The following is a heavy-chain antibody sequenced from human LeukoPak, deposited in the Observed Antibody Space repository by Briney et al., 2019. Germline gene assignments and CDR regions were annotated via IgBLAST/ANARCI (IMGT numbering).Heavy chain of an antibody. CDR3: ARVAFLEWQYLYYFDY. Sequence: GGSLRLSCAASGFTFDDYGMSWVRQAPGKGLEWVSSISSSSSYIYYADSVKGRFTISRDNAKNSLYLQMNSLRAEDTAVYYCARVAFLEWQYLYYFDYWGQGTLVTVSS. J-gene: IGHJ4*02. V-gene: IGHV3-21*01. D-gene: IGHD3-3*02. CDR2: ISSSSSYI. CDR1: GFTFDDYG.